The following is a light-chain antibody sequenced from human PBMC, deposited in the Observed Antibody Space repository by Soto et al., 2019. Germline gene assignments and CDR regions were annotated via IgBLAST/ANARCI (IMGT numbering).Light chain of an antibody. CDR1: SSSIGSNT. V-gene: IGLV1-44*01. CDR2: DNN. CDR3: AAWDDSLTGYV. Sequence: QSVLTQPPSASGTPGQKVTISCSGGSSSIGSNTVTWYQQVPATAPKLLIYDNNQRPSRVPDRFSGSKSGTSASLAISGLQSDDEAHYSCAAWDDSLTGYVFGSETKVTVL. J-gene: IGLJ1*01.